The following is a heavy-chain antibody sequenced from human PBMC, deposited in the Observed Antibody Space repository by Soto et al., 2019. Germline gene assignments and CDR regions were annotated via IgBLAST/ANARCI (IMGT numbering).Heavy chain of an antibody. D-gene: IGHD3-3*01. V-gene: IGHV4-4*02. Sequence: QVQLQESGPGLVKPSGTLSLTCAVSGGSISSSNWWSWVRQPPGKGLEWIGEIYHSGSTNYNPSLKSRVTISVDKSKNQFSLKLSSVTAADTAVYYCARDRPAGGTMFGVRTYYYYYGMDVWGQGTTVTVSS. CDR2: IYHSGST. CDR3: ARDRPAGGTMFGVRTYYYYYGMDV. J-gene: IGHJ6*02. CDR1: GGSISSSNW.